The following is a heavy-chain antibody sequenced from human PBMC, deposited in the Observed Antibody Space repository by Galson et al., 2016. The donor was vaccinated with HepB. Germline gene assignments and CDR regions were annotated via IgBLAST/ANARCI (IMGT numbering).Heavy chain of an antibody. J-gene: IGHJ5*02. CDR3: VRSLAHCLSTSCYVVET. CDR1: GFIFSNYG. D-gene: IGHD2-2*01. CDR2: TWHDGSNQ. V-gene: IGHV3-33*01. Sequence: SLRLSCAASGFIFSNYGMHWVRQAPGKGLEWVAVTWHDGSNQYYAESVKGRFTISRDNSKNTLFLQMNSLRAEDTAVYYCVRSLAHCLSTSCYVVETWGQGTLVTVSS.